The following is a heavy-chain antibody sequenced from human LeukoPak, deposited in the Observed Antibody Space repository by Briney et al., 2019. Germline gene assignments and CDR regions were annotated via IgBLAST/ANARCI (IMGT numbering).Heavy chain of an antibody. Sequence: ASVKVSCKASGYTFTGYYMHWVRQAPGQGREWMGWIKPNSGGTNYAQKFQGRVTMTRDTSISTAYMELSRPRSDDTAVYYCARWAVPGIFGVAAKGSFDYWGQGTLVTVSS. V-gene: IGHV1-2*02. D-gene: IGHD3-3*01. CDR2: IKPNSGGT. CDR1: GYTFTGYY. CDR3: ARWAVPGIFGVAAKGSFDY. J-gene: IGHJ4*02.